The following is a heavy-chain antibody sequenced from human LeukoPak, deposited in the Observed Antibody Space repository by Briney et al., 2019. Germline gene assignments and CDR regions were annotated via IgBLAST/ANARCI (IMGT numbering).Heavy chain of an antibody. CDR2: ISYDGSNK. D-gene: IGHD3-9*01. Sequence: PGGSLRLSCAASGFTFSSYGMHWVRQAPGKGLEWVAVISYDGSNKYYADSVKGRFTISRDNSKNTLYLKMNSLRAEDTAVYYCAKDSRVPLRYLDYWGQGTLVTVSS. CDR1: GFTFSSYG. V-gene: IGHV3-30*18. J-gene: IGHJ4*02. CDR3: AKDSRVPLRYLDY.